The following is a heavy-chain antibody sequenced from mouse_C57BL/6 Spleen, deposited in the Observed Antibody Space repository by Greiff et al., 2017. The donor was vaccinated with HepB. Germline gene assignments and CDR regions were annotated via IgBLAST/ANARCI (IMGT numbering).Heavy chain of an antibody. Sequence: VHVKQSGPELVKPGASVKMSCKASGYTFTDYNMHWVKQSHGKSLEWIGYINPNNGGTSYNQKFKGKATLTVNKSSSTAYMELRSLTSEDSAVYYCARGTTVPSGAMDYWGQGTSVTVSS. CDR2: INPNNGGT. J-gene: IGHJ4*01. V-gene: IGHV1-22*01. D-gene: IGHD1-1*01. CDR3: ARGTTVPSGAMDY. CDR1: GYTFTDYN.